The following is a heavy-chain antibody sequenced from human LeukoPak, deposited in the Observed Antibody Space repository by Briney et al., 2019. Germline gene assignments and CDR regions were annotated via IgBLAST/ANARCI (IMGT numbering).Heavy chain of an antibody. D-gene: IGHD5-18*01. CDR2: VYYSGST. V-gene: IGHV4-59*11. CDR1: GDSINDHY. Sequence: SETLSLTCTVSGDSINDHYWSWIRQPPGKGLEWIGYVYYSGSTYYNSALKSRVTISVDTSKKQFSLNLSSVTAADTAVYYCARCGYSYGTGYHFDYWGQGTLVTVSS. CDR3: ARCGYSYGTGYHFDY. J-gene: IGHJ4*02.